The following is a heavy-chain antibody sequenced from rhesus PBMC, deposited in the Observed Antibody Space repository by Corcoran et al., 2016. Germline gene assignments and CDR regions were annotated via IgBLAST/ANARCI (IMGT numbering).Heavy chain of an antibody. V-gene: IGHV4-169*02. CDR2: IYGSGSST. J-gene: IGHJ4*01. D-gene: IGHD3-34*01. CDR1: GASLSSNS. CDR3: AREDFPVTFDY. Sequence: QLQLQESGPGLVKPSETLSVTCAVPGASLSSNSWSWIPPPPGTGLEWIGRIYGSGSSTNYNPSLKSRVTLAVDTSKNQLSLKVSSVTAADTAVYYCAREDFPVTFDYWGQGVLVTVSS.